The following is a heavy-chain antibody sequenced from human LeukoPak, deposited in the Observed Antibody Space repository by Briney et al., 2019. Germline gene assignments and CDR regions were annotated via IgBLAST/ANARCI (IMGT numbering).Heavy chain of an antibody. J-gene: IGHJ6*02. CDR3: AREDDGRADV. D-gene: IGHD1-1*01. CDR1: GGSISSYY. V-gene: IGHV4-59*01. Sequence: PSETLSLTCTVSGGSISSYYWSWIRRPPGKGLEWIGYIYYSGSTNYNPSLKSRVTISVDTSKNQFSLKLSSVTAADTAVYYCAREDDGRADVWGQGTTVTVSS. CDR2: IYYSGST.